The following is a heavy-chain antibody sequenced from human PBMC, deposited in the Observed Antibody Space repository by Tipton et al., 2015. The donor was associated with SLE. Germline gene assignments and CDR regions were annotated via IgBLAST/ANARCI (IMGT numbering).Heavy chain of an antibody. CDR3: VRGRDSGSPDAFDI. CDR1: GGSISSHH. J-gene: IGHJ3*02. Sequence: LRLSCTVSGGSISSHHWSWIRQPPGKGLEWIGYIYYSGSTNYKPSLKSRVTISVDTSKNQFSLKMSSVTAADTSVYYCVRGRDSGSPDAFDIWGQGTVATVSS. D-gene: IGHD1-26*01. V-gene: IGHV4-59*11. CDR2: IYYSGST.